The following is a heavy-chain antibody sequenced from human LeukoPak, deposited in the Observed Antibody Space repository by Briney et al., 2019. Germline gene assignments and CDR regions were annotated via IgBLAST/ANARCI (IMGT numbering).Heavy chain of an antibody. D-gene: IGHD6-13*01. V-gene: IGHV4-39*07. CDR2: IYYSGST. CDR3: VRVSRASEVQLADAFDI. Sequence: SETLSLTCTVSGGSISSSSYYWGWIRQPPGKGLEWIGSIYYSGSTYYNPSLKSRATISVDTSKNQFSLKLSSVTAADTRVYYCVRVSRASEVQLADAFDIWGQGTMVTVSS. CDR1: GGSISSSSYY. J-gene: IGHJ3*02.